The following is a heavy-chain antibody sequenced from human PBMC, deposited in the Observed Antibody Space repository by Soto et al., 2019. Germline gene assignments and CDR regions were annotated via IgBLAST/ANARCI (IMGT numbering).Heavy chain of an antibody. CDR1: GFTFSSYG. Sequence: QVQLVESGGGVVQPGRSLRLSCAASGFTFSSYGMHWVRQAPGKGLEWVAVISYDGSNKYYADVLKGRFTISRDNSKNALYLQMNRLRAEDTAVYYSAIDGAPDVAMATIFFDYWGQGTLVTVSS. V-gene: IGHV3-30*03. CDR2: ISYDGSNK. CDR3: AIDGAPDVAMATIFFDY. D-gene: IGHD5-12*01. J-gene: IGHJ4*02.